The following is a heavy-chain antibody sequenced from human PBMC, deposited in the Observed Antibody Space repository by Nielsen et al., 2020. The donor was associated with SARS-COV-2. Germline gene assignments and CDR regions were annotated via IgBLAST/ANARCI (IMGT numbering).Heavy chain of an antibody. CDR3: ATDLGLDY. CDR2: ISAYNGNT. Sequence: ASVKVSCKASGYTFTSYGISWVRQAPGQGLEWMGWISAYNGNTNYAQKFQGRVTMTRDTSISTAYMELSRLRSDDTAVYYCATDLGLDYWGQGTLVTVSS. J-gene: IGHJ4*02. CDR1: GYTFTSYG. V-gene: IGHV1-18*01.